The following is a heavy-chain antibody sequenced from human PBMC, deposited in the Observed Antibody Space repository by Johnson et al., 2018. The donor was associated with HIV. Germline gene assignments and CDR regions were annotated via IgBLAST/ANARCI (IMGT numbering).Heavy chain of an antibody. CDR1: GFTFSSYA. Sequence: VQLVESGGGVVQPGGSLTLSCAASGFTFSSYAMHWVRQAPGKGLEYVSAISSNGGSTYYANSVKGRFTISRDNSKNTLYLQMGSLRAEDMAVYYCARGYGVTAFSPYIAFDIWGQGTMVTVSS. CDR3: ARGYGVTAFSPYIAFDI. CDR2: ISSNGGST. V-gene: IGHV3-64*01. J-gene: IGHJ3*02. D-gene: IGHD4-17*01.